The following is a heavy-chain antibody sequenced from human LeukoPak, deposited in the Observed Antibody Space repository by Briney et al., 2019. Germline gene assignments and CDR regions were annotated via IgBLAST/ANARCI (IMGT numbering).Heavy chain of an antibody. D-gene: IGHD2-2*01. V-gene: IGHV4-30-2*01. J-gene: IGHJ6*03. CDR2: IYHSGST. CDR3: ARDRFGDCSSTSCYGGNYMDV. CDR1: GGSLRSGGYY. Sequence: PSETLSLTCTVSGGSLRSGGYYWSWIRQPPGKGLEWIGYIYHSGSTYYNPSLKSRVTISVDRSKNQFSLKLSSVTDADTAVYYCARDRFGDCSSTSCYGGNYMDVWGKGTTVTVSS.